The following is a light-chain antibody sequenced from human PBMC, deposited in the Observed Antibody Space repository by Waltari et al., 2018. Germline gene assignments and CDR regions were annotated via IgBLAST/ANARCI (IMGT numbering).Light chain of an antibody. CDR2: WAS. CDR1: QSVLYSSNNKTY. J-gene: IGKJ1*01. Sequence: DIVMTQSPDSLAVSLGERATINCKSSQSVLYSSNNKTYLAWYQQKPGQPPKLLIYWASTRESGVPDRFSGSGSGTDFTLTISSLQAEDVAVYYCQQYYSTPWTFGQGTKVEIK. V-gene: IGKV4-1*01. CDR3: QQYYSTPWT.